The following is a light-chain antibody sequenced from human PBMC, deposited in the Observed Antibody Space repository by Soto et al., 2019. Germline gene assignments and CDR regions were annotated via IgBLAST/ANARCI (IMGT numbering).Light chain of an antibody. J-gene: IGKJ4*01. Sequence: VMTQSPATLSVSPGERATLSCRASQSVSSHLAWYQQKPGQPPRLLIYGASTRATGIPDRFSGSGSGTDFTLTISRLEPEYFAVYYCKQYGSSPSFGGGTTVDSK. CDR2: GAS. CDR1: QSVSSH. CDR3: KQYGSSPS. V-gene: IGKV3-20*01.